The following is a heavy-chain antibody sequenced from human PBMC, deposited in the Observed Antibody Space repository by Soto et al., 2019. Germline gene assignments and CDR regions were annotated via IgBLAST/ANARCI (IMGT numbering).Heavy chain of an antibody. D-gene: IGHD4-17*01. CDR1: GFNFNSYT. CDR3: AKSLRSTVIMYGMDV. V-gene: IGHV3-21*01. CDR2: ISSSGYI. J-gene: IGHJ6*02. Sequence: GGSLRLSCAASGFNFNSYTINWVRQAPGKRLEWLSSISSSGYIFSTDSVRGRFTISRDNAKNSVYLQINSLRAEDTAVYYCAKSLRSTVIMYGMDVWGQGTTVTVSS.